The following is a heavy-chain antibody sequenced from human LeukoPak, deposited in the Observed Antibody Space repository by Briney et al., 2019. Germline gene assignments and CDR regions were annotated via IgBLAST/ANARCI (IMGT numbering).Heavy chain of an antibody. CDR3: ARLYCSSTSCYSGW. CDR2: IYHSGST. J-gene: IGHJ4*02. D-gene: IGHD2-2*02. V-gene: IGHV4-38-2*01. CDR1: GYSISSGYY. Sequence: SETLSLTCAVSGYSISSGYYRGWIRQPPGKGLEWIGSIYHSGSTYYNPCLKSRVTISVETSKNQFSLKLSSVTAADTAVYYCARLYCSSTSCYSGWWGQGALVTVSS.